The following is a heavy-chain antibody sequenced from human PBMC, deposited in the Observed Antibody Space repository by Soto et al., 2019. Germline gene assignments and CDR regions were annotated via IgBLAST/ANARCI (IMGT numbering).Heavy chain of an antibody. J-gene: IGHJ6*02. D-gene: IGHD2-21*02. CDR2: IIPIFGTI. V-gene: IGHV1-69*01. CDR1: GGSLSRYG. CDR3: AKDVTNGRAFGMDV. Sequence: QVQLVQSGAEVKKPGSSVKVSCRASGGSLSRYGISWVRQATGQGLEWRGGIIPIFGTINYGQKFQGRLTITANESTRTAYMELRSLRSEDTAVYYCAKDVTNGRAFGMDVWGQGTTVTVSS.